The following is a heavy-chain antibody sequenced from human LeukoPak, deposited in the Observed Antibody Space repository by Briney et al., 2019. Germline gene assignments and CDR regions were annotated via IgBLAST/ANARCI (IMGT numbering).Heavy chain of an antibody. V-gene: IGHV3-30-3*01. D-gene: IGHD1-26*01. CDR3: ARDLAYSGSYESGDD. CDR2: ISYDGSNK. J-gene: IGHJ4*02. Sequence: GRSLRLSCAASGFTFSSYATHWVRQAPGKGLEWVAVISYDGSNKYYADSVKGRFTISRDNSKNTLYLQMNSLRAEDTAVYYCARDLAYSGSYESGDDWGQGTLVTVSS. CDR1: GFTFSSYA.